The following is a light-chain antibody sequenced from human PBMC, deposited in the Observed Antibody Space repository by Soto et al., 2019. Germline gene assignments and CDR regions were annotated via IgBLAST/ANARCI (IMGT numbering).Light chain of an antibody. V-gene: IGLV7-46*01. Sequence: QSVVTQEPSLTVSPGRTVTLTCASSTGDVTSGHYPYWFQQQPGQAPRTLIYDTNNKHSWTPDRVSGSLLGGKAALTLSGAQPEGEAHYYCLLCYRGPRVFGGGTKLTVL. CDR2: DTN. CDR3: LLCYRGPRV. CDR1: TGDVTSGHY. J-gene: IGLJ3*02.